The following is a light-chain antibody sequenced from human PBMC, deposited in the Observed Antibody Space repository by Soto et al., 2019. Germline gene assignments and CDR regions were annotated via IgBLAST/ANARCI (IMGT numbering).Light chain of an antibody. CDR1: SDHNNYI. V-gene: IGLV4-60*03. Sequence: QSVLTQSSSASASLGSSVKLTCTLSSDHNNYIIAWHQQHPGKAPRYLMTVEASGTYNTGSGIPVRFSGSSSGADRYLTISHLQSEDEAQYYGETWDNDTRVFGGGTQLTVL. J-gene: IGLJ2*01. CDR2: VEASGTY. CDR3: ETWDNDTRV.